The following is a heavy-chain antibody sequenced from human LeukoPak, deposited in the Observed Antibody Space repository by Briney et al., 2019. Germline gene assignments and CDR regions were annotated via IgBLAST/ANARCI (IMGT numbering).Heavy chain of an antibody. Sequence: PGGSLRLSCSASGFTFSSYAMHWVRQAPGKGLEHVSAISSNGGSTYHADSVKGRFTISRDNSKNTLYLQMSSLRAEDTAVHYCVKDLVLGGGVDYWGQGNLVTVSS. J-gene: IGHJ4*02. CDR1: GFTFSSYA. D-gene: IGHD3-10*01. V-gene: IGHV3-64D*09. CDR3: VKDLVLGGGVDY. CDR2: ISSNGGST.